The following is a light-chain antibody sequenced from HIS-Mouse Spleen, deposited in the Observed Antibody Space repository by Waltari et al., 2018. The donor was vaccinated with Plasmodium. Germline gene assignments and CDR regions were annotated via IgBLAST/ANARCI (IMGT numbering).Light chain of an antibody. CDR1: QSVSSN. V-gene: IGKV3-15*01. CDR3: QRYRNWSFT. CDR2: DAS. J-gene: IGKJ3*01. Sequence: EIVLTQSPATLSVSPGERATLSCRASQSVSSNLAWYQQKPGQAPRLLIYDASARATGIPVSVSGSGSGSEFTLTSRGLQSEDVAVYYWQRYRNWSFTFGAGTKVDIK.